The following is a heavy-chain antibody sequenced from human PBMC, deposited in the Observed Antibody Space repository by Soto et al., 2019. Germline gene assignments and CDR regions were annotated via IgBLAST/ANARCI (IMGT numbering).Heavy chain of an antibody. Sequence: PSETLSLTCTVSGGSISSYYWSWIRQPPGKGLGWIGYIYYSGSTNYNPSLKSRVTISVDTSKNQFSLKLSSVTAADTAVYYCARLGGQVDYWGQGTLVTVSS. J-gene: IGHJ4*02. CDR3: ARLGGQVDY. V-gene: IGHV4-59*01. CDR1: GGSISSYY. CDR2: IYYSGST. D-gene: IGHD2-15*01.